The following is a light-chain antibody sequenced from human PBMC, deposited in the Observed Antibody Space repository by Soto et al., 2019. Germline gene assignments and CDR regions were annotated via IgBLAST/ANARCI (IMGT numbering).Light chain of an antibody. Sequence: EIVLTQSPATLSLSPGERATLSCRASQSVSSYLAWYQQKPGQAPRLLIYDASNRATGIPARSSGSGSGTDFTLTISSLEPEDFAVYCCQQRSNWPRTFGPGTKVDI. CDR3: QQRSNWPRT. J-gene: IGKJ3*01. V-gene: IGKV3-11*01. CDR2: DAS. CDR1: QSVSSY.